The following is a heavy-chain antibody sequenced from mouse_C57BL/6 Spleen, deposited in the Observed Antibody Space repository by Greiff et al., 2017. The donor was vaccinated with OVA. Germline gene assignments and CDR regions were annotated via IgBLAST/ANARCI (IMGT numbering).Heavy chain of an antibody. CDR3: ARGAIYDYGGGFAY. J-gene: IGHJ3*01. Sequence: DVHLVESGGGLVKPGGSLKLSCAASGFTFSDYGMHWVRQAPEKGLEWVAYISSGSGTIYYADTVKGRFNITRDNDKNTLLLKSTSLRSEDTAMYYCARGAIYDYGGGFAYWGQGTLVTVSA. D-gene: IGHD2-4*01. CDR1: GFTFSDYG. V-gene: IGHV5-17*01. CDR2: ISSGSGTI.